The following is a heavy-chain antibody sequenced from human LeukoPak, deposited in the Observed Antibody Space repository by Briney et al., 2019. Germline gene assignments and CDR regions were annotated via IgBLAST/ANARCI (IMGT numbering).Heavy chain of an antibody. Sequence: GASVKVSCKASGYTFTSYAMHWVRQAPGQRLEWMGWINAGNGNTKYSQKFQGRVTITRDTSASTAYMELSSLRSEDTAVYYCARKYYDSSGYETYYFDYWGQGTLVTVSS. D-gene: IGHD3-22*01. CDR1: GYTFTSYA. CDR3: ARKYYDSSGYETYYFDY. V-gene: IGHV1-3*01. J-gene: IGHJ4*02. CDR2: INAGNGNT.